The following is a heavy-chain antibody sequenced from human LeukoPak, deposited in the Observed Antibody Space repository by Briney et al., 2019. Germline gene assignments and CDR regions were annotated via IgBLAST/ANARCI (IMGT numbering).Heavy chain of an antibody. CDR3: ARKALGDYYLDY. D-gene: IGHD3-10*01. V-gene: IGHV4-39*01. CDR1: GGSLSSTSYY. CDR2: ISYSGST. Sequence: TLSLTCTVSGGSLSSTSYYWGWVRPPPGEGLGWVGTISYSGSTYYKPSLKSRVTISVDTSKNQFSLKLSSVTAADTAVYYCARKALGDYYLDYWGQGTLVTVSS. J-gene: IGHJ4*02.